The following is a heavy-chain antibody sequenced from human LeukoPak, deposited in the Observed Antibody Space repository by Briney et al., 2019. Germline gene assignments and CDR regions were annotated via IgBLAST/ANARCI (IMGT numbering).Heavy chain of an antibody. CDR3: ARRAAAYNWFDP. D-gene: IGHD6-13*01. Sequence: SETLSVTCTVTGGSISAYTWSWSRQSPGKGREWMGNIYSSGSIDYNPSHKRRVTISVDASENQSSLKLSSVTAADTAVYYCARRAAAYNWFDPSSQGTLVTVPA. CDR1: GGSISAYT. CDR2: IYSSGSI. J-gene: IGHJ5*02. V-gene: IGHV4-4*09.